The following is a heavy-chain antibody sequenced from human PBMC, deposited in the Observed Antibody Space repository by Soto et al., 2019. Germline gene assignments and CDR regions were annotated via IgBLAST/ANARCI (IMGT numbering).Heavy chain of an antibody. CDR3: ERGSTGYSSSWYRY. Sequence: SETLSLTCTVSGGSISSGGYYWSWIRQHPGKGLEWIGYIYYSGTTYYNPSLKSRVTISIDTSKNQFSLKLSSVTAADTAVYYCERGSTGYSSSWYRYWGQGTLVPVSS. CDR2: IYYSGTT. V-gene: IGHV4-31*03. D-gene: IGHD6-13*01. CDR1: GGSISSGGYY. J-gene: IGHJ4*02.